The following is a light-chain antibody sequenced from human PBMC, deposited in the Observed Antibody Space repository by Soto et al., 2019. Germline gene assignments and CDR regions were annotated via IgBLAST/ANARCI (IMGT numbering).Light chain of an antibody. CDR3: QQYVNSQFT. V-gene: IGKV3-20*01. CDR2: DAS. CDR1: QTVNSNY. J-gene: IGKJ3*01. Sequence: EIVLMQSPATLSSSPGEGATLSCRASQTVNSNYLAWYQQKPGQAPTLLIFDASRRATGVPARFSGSGSGTDFTLTISRLEPGDFAVYYCQQYVNSQFTFGAGTKVNI.